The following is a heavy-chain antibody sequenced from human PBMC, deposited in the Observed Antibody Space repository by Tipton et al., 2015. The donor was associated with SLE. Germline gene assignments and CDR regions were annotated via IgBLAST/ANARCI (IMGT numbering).Heavy chain of an antibody. D-gene: IGHD6-13*01. CDR1: GFTFSSYG. V-gene: IGHV3-7*01. CDR3: AREQQLDWYFDL. J-gene: IGHJ2*01. CDR2: IKQDGSEK. Sequence: SLRLSCAASGFTFSSYGMHWVRQAPGKGLEWVANIKQDGSEKYYVDSVKGRFTISRDNAKNSLYLQMNSLRAEDTAVYYCAREQQLDWYFDLWGRGTLVTVSS.